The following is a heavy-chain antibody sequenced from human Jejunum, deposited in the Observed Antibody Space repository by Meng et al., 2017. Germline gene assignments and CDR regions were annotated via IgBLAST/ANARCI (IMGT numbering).Heavy chain of an antibody. V-gene: IGHV3-15*01. CDR1: GFTFSHGW. CDR2: LKSYPSGGTA. D-gene: IGHD2-21*02. Sequence: GESLKISCAGSGFTFSHGWMSWVRQAPGKGLEWVGRLKSYPSGGTADYAAPVTGRFVISRDDSKNTLYLQMNSLKIEDTAVYYCATIRGFDVECGGDCHSLDYWGQGTLVTVSS. J-gene: IGHJ4*02. CDR3: ATIRGFDVECGGDCHSLDY.